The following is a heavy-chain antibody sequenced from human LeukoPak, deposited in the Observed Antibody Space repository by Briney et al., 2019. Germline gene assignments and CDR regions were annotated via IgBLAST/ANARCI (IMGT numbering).Heavy chain of an antibody. Sequence: PGGSLRLSCAGSGFIVSNNYMTWVRQAPGKGLEWVAVISYDGSNKYYADSVKGRFTISRDNSKNTLYLQMNSLRAEDTAVYYCAREYSSSWYIAFDIWGQGTMVTVSS. CDR2: ISYDGSNK. J-gene: IGHJ3*02. CDR1: GFIVSNNY. V-gene: IGHV3-30-3*01. CDR3: AREYSSSWYIAFDI. D-gene: IGHD6-13*01.